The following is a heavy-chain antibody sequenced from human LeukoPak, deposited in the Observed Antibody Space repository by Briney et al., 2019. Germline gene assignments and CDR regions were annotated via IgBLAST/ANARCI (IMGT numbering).Heavy chain of an antibody. CDR3: ARDVAATTYSAWYFDL. CDR1: GFTFSSYG. Sequence: GGSLRLSCAASGFTFSSYGIHWVRQAPGKGLEWVATIWYDGSNQYYADSVKGRFTISRDNSKNTLFLQMNSLRAVDTAIYYCARDVAATTYSAWYFDLWGRGALVTVSS. D-gene: IGHD6-25*01. CDR2: IWYDGSNQ. V-gene: IGHV3-33*01. J-gene: IGHJ2*01.